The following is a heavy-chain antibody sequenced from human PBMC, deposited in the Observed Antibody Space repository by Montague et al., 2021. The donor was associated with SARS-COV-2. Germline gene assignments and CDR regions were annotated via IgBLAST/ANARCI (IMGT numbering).Heavy chain of an antibody. CDR1: GGSFSGYY. Sequence: SETLSLTYAVFGGSFSGYYWSWIRQPPGKGLEWIGEINHSGSTNYNPSLKSRVTISVDTSKNQFSLKLSSVTAADTAVYYCARINRIIVGATRFDYWGQGTLVTVSS. D-gene: IGHD1-26*01. CDR2: INHSGST. V-gene: IGHV4-34*01. CDR3: ARINRIIVGATRFDY. J-gene: IGHJ4*02.